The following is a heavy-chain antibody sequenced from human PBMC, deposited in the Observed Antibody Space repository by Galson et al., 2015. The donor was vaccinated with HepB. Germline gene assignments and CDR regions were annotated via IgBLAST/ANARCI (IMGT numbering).Heavy chain of an antibody. CDR2: TYYRSKWYN. Sequence: CAISGDSVSSTSAAWNWIRQSPSRGLEWLGRTYYRSKWYNDYAVSVKSRITINPDTSKNQFSLQLNSVTPEDTAVYYCARGWHSSGYYYIDYFDYWGQGTLVTVSS. D-gene: IGHD3-22*01. CDR3: ARGWHSSGYYYIDYFDY. CDR1: GDSVSSTSAA. V-gene: IGHV6-1*01. J-gene: IGHJ4*02.